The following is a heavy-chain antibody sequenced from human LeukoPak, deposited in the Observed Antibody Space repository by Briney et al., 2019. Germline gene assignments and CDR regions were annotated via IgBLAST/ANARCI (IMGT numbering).Heavy chain of an antibody. CDR2: INPNSGGT. Sequence: APVKVSCKASGYTFTDYYMHWVRQAPGQGLEWMGWINPNSGGTNYAQKFQGRVTMTRDTSISTAYMELSRLRSDDTAVYYCASGGFSGYEDYFDYWGQGTLVTVSS. J-gene: IGHJ4*02. CDR1: GYTFTDYY. CDR3: ASGGFSGYEDYFDY. V-gene: IGHV1-2*02. D-gene: IGHD5-12*01.